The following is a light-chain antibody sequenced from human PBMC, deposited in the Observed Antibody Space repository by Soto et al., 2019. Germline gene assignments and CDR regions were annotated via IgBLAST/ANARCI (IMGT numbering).Light chain of an antibody. Sequence: VLPQPPGTLSLSPGERATISCRAIQSVFNNYLAWYQQKPGQAPRLLIYAASSRATDIPDRVSGIGSGTHFTLTISRLEPEDSAVYYCQQYGSSHPITFGQGTRLEIK. CDR1: QSVFNNY. V-gene: IGKV3-20*01. CDR2: AAS. J-gene: IGKJ5*01. CDR3: QQYGSSHPIT.